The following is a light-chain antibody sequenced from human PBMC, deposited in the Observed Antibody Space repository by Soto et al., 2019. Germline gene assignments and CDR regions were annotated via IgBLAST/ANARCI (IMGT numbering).Light chain of an antibody. Sequence: EVVLTQSPGTLSLSPGQRATLSCRASQSVTSSYLAWYQQKPGQAPRLLIYGASIRATGIPDRFSGSGSGADFTLSISRLEPGDFALFYCEHFDSSSYTFCQGTKLEI. CDR1: QSVTSSY. V-gene: IGKV3-20*01. J-gene: IGKJ2*01. CDR3: EHFDSSSYT. CDR2: GAS.